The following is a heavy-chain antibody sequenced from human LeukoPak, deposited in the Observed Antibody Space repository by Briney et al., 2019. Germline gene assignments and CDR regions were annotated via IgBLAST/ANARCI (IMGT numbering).Heavy chain of an antibody. CDR2: INAGNGNT. J-gene: IGHJ5*02. V-gene: IGHV1-3*01. CDR3: ARDNWFDP. CDR1: GYSFTNCP. Sequence: ASVTVSCKTSGYSFTNCPMHWVRQAPGQRLEWMGWINAGNGNTKYSQKFQGRVTITRDTSASTAYMELSSLRSEDTAVYYCARDNWFDPWGQGTLVTVFS.